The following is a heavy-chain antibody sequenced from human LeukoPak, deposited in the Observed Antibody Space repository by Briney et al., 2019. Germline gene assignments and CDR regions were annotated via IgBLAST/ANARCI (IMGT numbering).Heavy chain of an antibody. D-gene: IGHD6-13*01. Sequence: GEYLKISCKGSGYSFTSYWIGWVRQMPGKGLEWMGIIYPDDSDTRYSPSFQGQVTISADKSINTAYLQWSSLKASDTAMYYCARYSSWFHSNYYGMDVWGQGTTVTVSS. V-gene: IGHV5-51*01. CDR2: IYPDDSDT. CDR3: ARYSSWFHSNYYGMDV. CDR1: GYSFTSYW. J-gene: IGHJ6*02.